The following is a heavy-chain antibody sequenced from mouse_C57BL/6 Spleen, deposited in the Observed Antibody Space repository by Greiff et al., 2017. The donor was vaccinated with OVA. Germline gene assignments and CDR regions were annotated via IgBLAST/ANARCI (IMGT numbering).Heavy chain of an antibody. V-gene: IGHV5-9*04. CDR3: ARHDGSSYAMDY. Sequence: EVKLVESGGGLVKPGGSLKLSCAASGFTFSSYTMSWVRQTPEKRLEWVATISGGGGNTFYPDSVKGRFPISRDNAKNTLYLQMSSLRSEDTAVYYCARHDGSSYAMDYWGQGTSVTVSS. CDR2: ISGGGGNT. D-gene: IGHD1-1*01. J-gene: IGHJ4*01. CDR1: GFTFSSYT.